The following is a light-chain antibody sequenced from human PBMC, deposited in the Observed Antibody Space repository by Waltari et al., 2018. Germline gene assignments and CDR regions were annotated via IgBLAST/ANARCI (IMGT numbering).Light chain of an antibody. V-gene: IGKV3-20*01. Sequence: EIVLTQSPGTLSLSPGERATLSCRASQSVSSTYLAWYQEKPGQAHRLLIYGASIRATVIPVRFSGSGSGTDFTLTISRLEPEYFAVYYCQQYGNSPPSYTFGQGTKLEIK. CDR3: QQYGNSPPSYT. J-gene: IGKJ2*01. CDR1: QSVSSTY. CDR2: GAS.